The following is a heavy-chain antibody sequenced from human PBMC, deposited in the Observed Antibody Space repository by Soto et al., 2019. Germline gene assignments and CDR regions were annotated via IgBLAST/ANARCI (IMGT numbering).Heavy chain of an antibody. CDR3: ASHRDYYGMDV. CDR1: GGSFSGYY. Sequence: SETLSLTCAVYGGSFSGYYWSWIRQPPGKGLEWIGEINHSGSTNYNPSLKSRVTISVDTSKNQFSLKLSSVTAADTAVYYCASHRDYYGMDVWGQGTTVTVSS. J-gene: IGHJ6*02. CDR2: INHSGST. V-gene: IGHV4-34*01.